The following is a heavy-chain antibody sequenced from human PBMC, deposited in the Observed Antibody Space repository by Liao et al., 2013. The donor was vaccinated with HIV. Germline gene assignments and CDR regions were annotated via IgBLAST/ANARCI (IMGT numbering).Heavy chain of an antibody. D-gene: IGHD3-10*01. CDR3: ARDGGYYYGSGSYYTFDY. Sequence: QVQLQESGPGLVKPSETLSLTCTVSGGSISSYYWSWIRQPPGQGLEWIGYIYYGGSTNYNPSLKSRVTISVDTSKTQFSLKLSSVTAADTALYYCARDGGYYYGSGSYYTFDYLGPGNPGHRLL. V-gene: IGHV4-59*01. CDR1: GGSISSYY. CDR2: IYYGGST. J-gene: IGHJ4*02.